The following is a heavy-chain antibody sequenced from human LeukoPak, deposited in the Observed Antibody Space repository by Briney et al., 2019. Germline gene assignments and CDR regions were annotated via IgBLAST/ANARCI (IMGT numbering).Heavy chain of an antibody. D-gene: IGHD3-10*01. Sequence: GASVKVSCKVSGYTLTELSMHWVRQAPGQGLEWMGGIIPIFGTANYAQKFQGRVTMTRNTSISTAYMELSSLRSEDTAVYYCARGLWPKVRGVISGYWGQGTLVTVSS. J-gene: IGHJ4*02. V-gene: IGHV1-8*01. CDR1: GYTLTELS. CDR2: IIPIFGTA. CDR3: ARGLWPKVRGVISGY.